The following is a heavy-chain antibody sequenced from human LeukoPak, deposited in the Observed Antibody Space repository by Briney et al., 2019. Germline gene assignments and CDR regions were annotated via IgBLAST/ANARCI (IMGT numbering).Heavy chain of an antibody. CDR1: GFTFSSYS. CDR2: ISSSSSYI. J-gene: IGHJ4*02. CDR3: AKEPGGTGYYFDY. Sequence: GGSLRLSCAASGFTFSSYSMNWVRQAPGKGLEWVSSISSSSSYIYYADSVKGRFTISRDNAKNSLYLQMNSLRAEDTAVYYCAKEPGGTGYYFDYWGQGTLVTVSS. D-gene: IGHD1-14*01. V-gene: IGHV3-21*01.